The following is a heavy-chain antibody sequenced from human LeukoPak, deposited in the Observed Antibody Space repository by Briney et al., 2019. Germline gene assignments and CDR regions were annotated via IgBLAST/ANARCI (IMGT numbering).Heavy chain of an antibody. CDR2: IIPILGIA. D-gene: IGHD1-26*01. CDR3: AREWVGSDY. CDR1: GGTFSSYA. Sequence: GASVKVSCKASGGTFSSYAISWVRQAPGQGLEWMGRIIPILGIANYAQKSQGRVTSTADKSTSTAYMELSSLRSEDTAVYYCAREWVGSDYWGQGTLVTVSS. V-gene: IGHV1-69*04. J-gene: IGHJ4*02.